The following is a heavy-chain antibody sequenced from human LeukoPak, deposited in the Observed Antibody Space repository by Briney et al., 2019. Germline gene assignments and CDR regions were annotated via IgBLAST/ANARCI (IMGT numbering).Heavy chain of an antibody. CDR1: GFTFSNYG. CDR2: IRYDESSQ. V-gene: IGHV3-30*02. J-gene: IGHJ4*02. Sequence: GGSLRLSCVASGFTFSNYGMHWVRQAPGKGLEWVAFIRYDESSQYYADSVEGRFTISRDNSKNTLFLQMNSLRAEDSAVYYCARDFQGIRKYSGSFFDHWGQGTLVTVSS. D-gene: IGHD1-26*01. CDR3: ARDFQGIRKYSGSFFDH.